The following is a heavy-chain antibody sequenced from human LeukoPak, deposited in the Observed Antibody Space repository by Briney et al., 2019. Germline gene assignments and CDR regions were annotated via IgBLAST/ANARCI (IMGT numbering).Heavy chain of an antibody. V-gene: IGHV4-38-2*02. CDR1: GYSISSGYY. CDR3: ARVGLGVAVAGTSSFDY. Sequence: SETLSLTCTVSGYSISSGYYWGWIRQPPGKGLEWIGSIYHSGSTYYNPSLKSRVTISVDTSKNQFSLKLSSVTAADTAVYYCARVGLGVAVAGTSSFDYWGQGTLVTVSS. J-gene: IGHJ4*02. D-gene: IGHD6-19*01. CDR2: IYHSGST.